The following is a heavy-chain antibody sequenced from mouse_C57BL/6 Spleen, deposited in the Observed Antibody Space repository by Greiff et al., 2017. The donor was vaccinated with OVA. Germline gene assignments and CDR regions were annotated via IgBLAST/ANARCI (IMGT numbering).Heavy chain of an antibody. CDR2: INPGSGGT. J-gene: IGHJ3*01. V-gene: IGHV1-54*01. CDR1: GYAFTNYL. Sequence: QVQLQQFGAELVRPGTSVKVSCKASGYAFTNYLIEWVKQRPGQGLEWIGVINPGSGGTNYNEKFKGKATLTADKSSSTAYMQLSSLTSEDSAVYFCARDDGYYEGFAYWGQGTLVTVSA. D-gene: IGHD2-3*01. CDR3: ARDDGYYEGFAY.